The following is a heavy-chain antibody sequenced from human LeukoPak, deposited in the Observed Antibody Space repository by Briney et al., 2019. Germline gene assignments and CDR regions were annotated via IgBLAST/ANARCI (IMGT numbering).Heavy chain of an antibody. CDR2: IQFDGTRT. D-gene: IGHD6-25*01. J-gene: IGHJ4*02. Sequence: PGGSLRLPCGASGFLFDTHDMHWVRQAPGKGLEWVAFIQFDGTRTYYRDSVKGRFTISRDNSRNTLYLQMNSLRREDTALYFCAKPSGSGVDYWGQGTRVIVSS. CDR3: AKPSGSGVDY. CDR1: GFLFDTHD. V-gene: IGHV3-30*02.